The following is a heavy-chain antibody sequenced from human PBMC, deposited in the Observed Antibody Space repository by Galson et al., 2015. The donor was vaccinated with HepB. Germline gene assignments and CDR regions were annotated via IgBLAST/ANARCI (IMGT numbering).Heavy chain of an antibody. CDR3: AKGWGKYGMDV. Sequence: SLRLSCAASGFTFSSYGMHWVRQAPGKGLEWGAVISYDGSNKYYADSVKGRFTISRDNSKNTLYLQMNSLRAEDTAVYYCAKGWGKYGMDVWGQGTTVTVSS. J-gene: IGHJ6*02. D-gene: IGHD3-16*01. CDR2: ISYDGSNK. CDR1: GFTFSSYG. V-gene: IGHV3-30*18.